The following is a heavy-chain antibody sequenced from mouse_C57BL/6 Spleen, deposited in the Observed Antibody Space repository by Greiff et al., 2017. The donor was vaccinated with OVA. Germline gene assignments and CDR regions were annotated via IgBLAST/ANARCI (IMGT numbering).Heavy chain of an antibody. CDR1: GYTFTSYW. V-gene: IGHV1-52*01. CDR2: IDPSDSET. Sequence: VQLQQPGAELVRPGSSVKLSCKASGYTFTSYWMHWVKQRPIQGLEWIGNIDPSDSETHYNQKFKDKATLTVDKSSSTAYMQRSSLTSEDSAVYYGARPTVVATPYFDVWGTGTTVTVSS. D-gene: IGHD1-1*01. J-gene: IGHJ1*03. CDR3: ARPTVVATPYFDV.